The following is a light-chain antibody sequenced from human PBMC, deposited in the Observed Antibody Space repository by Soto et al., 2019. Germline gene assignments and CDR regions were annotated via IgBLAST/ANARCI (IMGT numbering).Light chain of an antibody. V-gene: IGKV1-5*03. CDR1: QRIGSW. Sequence: DSKMTPSPSTLSASVGDSVTIHCRASQRIGSWLAWYQQKPGKAPKLLIYKASTLESGVPSNFSGSGSGTEFTLTMSSLQPEDFATYYSQQYNSYPWTFGQGAKVDI. J-gene: IGKJ1*01. CDR3: QQYNSYPWT. CDR2: KAS.